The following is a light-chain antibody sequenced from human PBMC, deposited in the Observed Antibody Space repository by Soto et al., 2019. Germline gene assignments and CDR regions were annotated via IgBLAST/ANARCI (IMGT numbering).Light chain of an antibody. CDR1: QSVSSSY. Sequence: EIVLTQSPGTLSLSPGERATLSCRDSQSVSSSYLAWYQQKPGQAPRLLIYGASSRATGIPDRFSGSGSGTDFTLTISRLEPEDFAVYYCQQYGSSPWPFGQGTKLEIK. CDR3: QQYGSSPWP. J-gene: IGKJ2*01. CDR2: GAS. V-gene: IGKV3-20*01.